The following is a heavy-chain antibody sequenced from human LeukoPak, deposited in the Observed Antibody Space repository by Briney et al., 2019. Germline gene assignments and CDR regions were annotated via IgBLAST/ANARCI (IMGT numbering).Heavy chain of an antibody. CDR3: ARPGYSGYIIGYYFDY. Sequence: GGSLRLSCAASGFTFSDYYMSWIRQAPGKGLEWVSSISSSGSYIYYADSLKGRFTISRDNAKNSLYLQMNSLRAEDTAVYYCARPGYSGYIIGYYFDYWGQGTLVTVSS. CDR2: ISSSGSYI. D-gene: IGHD5-12*01. J-gene: IGHJ4*02. CDR1: GFTFSDYY. V-gene: IGHV3-11*04.